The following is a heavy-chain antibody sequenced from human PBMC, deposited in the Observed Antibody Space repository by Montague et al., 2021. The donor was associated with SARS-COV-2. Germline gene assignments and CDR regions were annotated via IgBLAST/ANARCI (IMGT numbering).Heavy chain of an antibody. CDR1: GGSTASQY. V-gene: IGHV4-59*08. CDR2: VDDSGDT. D-gene: IGHD6-19*01. CDR3: ARGWAFDP. J-gene: IGHJ3*01. Sequence: SETLSLTCTVSGGSTASQYWNWIRESPGKRPEWISYVDDSGDTKNNPSLQSRVTISIDTSENQFSLRLNSVTAADTAVYFCARGWAFDPWGQGRLVTVSS.